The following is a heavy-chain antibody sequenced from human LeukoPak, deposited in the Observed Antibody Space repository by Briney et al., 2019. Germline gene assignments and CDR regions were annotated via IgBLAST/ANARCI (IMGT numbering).Heavy chain of an antibody. Sequence: SETLSLTCTVSGGSISSSSYYWGWIRQPPGKGLEWIGSIYYSGSTYYNPSLKSRVTISVDTSKNQFSLKLSSVTAADPAVYYCARPLSAYCSSTSCRDYWGQGTLVTVSS. CDR1: GGSISSSSYY. J-gene: IGHJ4*02. D-gene: IGHD2-2*01. CDR2: IYYSGST. V-gene: IGHV4-39*01. CDR3: ARPLSAYCSSTSCRDY.